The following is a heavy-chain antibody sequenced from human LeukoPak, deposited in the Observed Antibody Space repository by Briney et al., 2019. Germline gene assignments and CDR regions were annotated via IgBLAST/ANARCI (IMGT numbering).Heavy chain of an antibody. CDR2: IYYSGST. D-gene: IGHD3-10*01. Sequence: SETLSLTCTVSGGSISSYYRSWIRQPPGKGLEWIGYIYYSGSTNYNPSLKSRVTISVDTSKNQFSLKLSSVTAADTAVYYCARARRDYYGSGSYYNYFDYWGQGTLVIVSS. J-gene: IGHJ4*02. CDR3: ARARRDYYGSGSYYNYFDY. CDR1: GGSISSYY. V-gene: IGHV4-59*12.